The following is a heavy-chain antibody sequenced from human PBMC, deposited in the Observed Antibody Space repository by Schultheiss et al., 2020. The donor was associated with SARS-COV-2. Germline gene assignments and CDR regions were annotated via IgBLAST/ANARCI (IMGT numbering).Heavy chain of an antibody. CDR2: ISYDGSNK. CDR3: ARDLAPIFGLYYGMDV. Sequence: GESLKISCAASGFTFSSYAMHWVRQAPGKGLEWVAVISYDGSNKYYADSVKGRFTISRDNSKNTLYLQMNSLRAEDTAVYYCARDLAPIFGLYYGMDVWGQGTTVTVSS. V-gene: IGHV3-30*01. D-gene: IGHD3-3*01. CDR1: GFTFSSYA. J-gene: IGHJ6*02.